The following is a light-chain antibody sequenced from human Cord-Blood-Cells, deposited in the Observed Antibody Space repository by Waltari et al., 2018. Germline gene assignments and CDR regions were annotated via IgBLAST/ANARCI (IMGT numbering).Light chain of an antibody. CDR2: EAA. CDR1: QSVSSSY. CDR3: QRYGSSPLT. V-gene: IGKV3-20*01. J-gene: IGKJ4*01. Sequence: DIVLTQSPGTLSLSPGERATLSCRASQSVSSSYLAWYQQKPGQAPKLLIDEAASRATGIPDRFSGSGSETDFTLTISRLEPEDGAVYYCQRYGSSPLTFGGGTKVEIK.